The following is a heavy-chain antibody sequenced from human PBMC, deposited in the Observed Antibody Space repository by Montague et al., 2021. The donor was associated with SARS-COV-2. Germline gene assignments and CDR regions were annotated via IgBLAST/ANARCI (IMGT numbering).Heavy chain of an antibody. V-gene: IGHV4-39*01. Sequence: SETLSLTCTVTGGPISGSSDYWGWIRQSPGKGLEWIASVDYSGNTYYSPSLKSRLTISVDTSKIQFSLKLNSVTAADTALYYCARREYSYGWGDWGQGTPVTVSS. D-gene: IGHD5-18*01. CDR3: ARREYSYGWGD. CDR1: GGPISGSSDY. CDR2: VDYSGNT. J-gene: IGHJ4*02.